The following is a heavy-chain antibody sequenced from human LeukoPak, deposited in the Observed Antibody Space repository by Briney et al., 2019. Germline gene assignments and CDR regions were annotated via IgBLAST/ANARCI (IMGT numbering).Heavy chain of an antibody. CDR1: GYSISSGYY. J-gene: IGHJ6*03. CDR3: ARGGPPGYYYDYYMDV. Sequence: SETLSLTCTVSGYSISSGYYWGWIRQPPGKGLEWIGSIYHSGSTYYNPSLKSRVTISVDTSKNQFSLKLSSVTAADTAVYYCARGGPPGYYYDYYMDVWGKGTTVTISS. V-gene: IGHV4-38-2*02. CDR2: IYHSGST.